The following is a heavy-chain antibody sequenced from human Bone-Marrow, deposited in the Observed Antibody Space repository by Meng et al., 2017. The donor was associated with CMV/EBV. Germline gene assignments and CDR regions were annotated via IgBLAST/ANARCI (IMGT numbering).Heavy chain of an antibody. CDR3: AREGSFHATDAFDI. V-gene: IGHV3-48*04. CDR1: GFTFSSYS. J-gene: IGHJ3*02. CDR2: ISSSGSTI. D-gene: IGHD3-16*02. Sequence: GESLKISCAASGFTFSSYSMNWVRQAPGKGLEWVSYISSSGSTIYYADSVKGRFTISRDSAKNSLYLQMNSLRAEDTAVYYCAREGSFHATDAFDIWGQGTMVTVSS.